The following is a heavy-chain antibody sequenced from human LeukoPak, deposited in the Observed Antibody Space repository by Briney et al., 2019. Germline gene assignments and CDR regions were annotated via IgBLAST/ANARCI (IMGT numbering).Heavy chain of an antibody. Sequence: ASVKVSCKASGYTFTSYYMHWVRQAPGQGLEWMGIINPSGGSTSYAQKFQDRVTMTRDTSTSTVYMELSSLRSEDTAVYYCAIQDGGYCSSTSCYGWYFDLWGRGTLVTVSS. CDR1: GYTFTSYY. CDR2: INPSGGST. CDR3: AIQDGGYCSSTSCYGWYFDL. J-gene: IGHJ2*01. D-gene: IGHD2-2*01. V-gene: IGHV1-46*01.